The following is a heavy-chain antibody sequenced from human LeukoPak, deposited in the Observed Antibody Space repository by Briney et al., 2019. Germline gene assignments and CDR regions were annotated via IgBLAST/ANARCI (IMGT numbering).Heavy chain of an antibody. CDR3: ARDLSGYYDSSGLEI. D-gene: IGHD3-22*01. Sequence: GASVKVSCKASGYTFTSYGISWVRQAPGQGLEWMGWISAYNGNTNYAQKLQGRVTMTTDTSTSTAYMELRSLRSDDTAVYYCARDLSGYYDSSGLEIWGQGTMVTVSS. J-gene: IGHJ3*02. V-gene: IGHV1-18*01. CDR1: GYTFTSYG. CDR2: ISAYNGNT.